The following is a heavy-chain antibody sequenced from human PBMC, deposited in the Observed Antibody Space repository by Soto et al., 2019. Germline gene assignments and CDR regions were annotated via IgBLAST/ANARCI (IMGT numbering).Heavy chain of an antibody. CDR1: GFTLTGYS. Sequence: EVQVAESGGGLVQPGRSLRLSCAASGFTLTGYSMNWFRQAPGKGLEWVSYINTGSTTITYADSVKGRFTISRDNGKNSLFLEMASLRVEDSAVYYCARERDGWSDPWGQGTLVTVS. V-gene: IGHV3-48*01. J-gene: IGHJ5*02. CDR2: INTGSTTI. D-gene: IGHD2-21*02. CDR3: ARERDGWSDP.